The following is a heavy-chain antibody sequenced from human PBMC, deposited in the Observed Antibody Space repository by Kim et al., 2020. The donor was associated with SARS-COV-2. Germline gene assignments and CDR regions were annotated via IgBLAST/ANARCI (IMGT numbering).Heavy chain of an antibody. CDR3: ARDRPYYYDSSGIDY. J-gene: IGHJ4*02. V-gene: IGHV4-31*03. CDR2: IYYSGST. CDR1: GGSISSGGYY. Sequence: SETLSLTCTVSGGSISSGGYYWSWIRQHPGKGLEWIGYIYYSGSTYYNPSLKSRVTISVDTSKNQFSLKLSSVTAADTAVYYCARDRPYYYDSSGIDYWGQGTLVTVSS. D-gene: IGHD3-22*01.